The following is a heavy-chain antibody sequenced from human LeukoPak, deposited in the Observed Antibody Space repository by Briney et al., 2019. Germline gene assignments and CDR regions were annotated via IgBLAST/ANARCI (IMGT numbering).Heavy chain of an antibody. V-gene: IGHV3-7*01. J-gene: IGHJ4*02. D-gene: IGHD3-16*01. CDR3: ARALSHCLDY. CDR1: GFNSSNYW. Sequence: PGGSLRLSCIVSGFNSSNYWMNWVRQAPGKGLEWVANIQHDGSEKYYVDSVKGRFSISRDNAKKSLYLQMNSLRAEDTAVYYCARALSHCLDYWGQGTLVTVSS. CDR2: IQHDGSEK.